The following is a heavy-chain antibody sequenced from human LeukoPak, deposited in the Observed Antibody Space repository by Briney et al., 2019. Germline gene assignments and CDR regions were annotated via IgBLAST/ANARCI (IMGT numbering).Heavy chain of an antibody. J-gene: IGHJ5*02. CDR1: GFTFSLYW. CDR3: AREDGYNTMNH. CDR2: IEEDGSDK. D-gene: IGHD5-24*01. V-gene: IGHV3-7*01. Sequence: GGSLRLSCRASGFTFSLYWMTWVRQAPGKGPEFVANIEEDGSDKKYVDSLEGRFTISRDNAENSLFLQINNLRVEDTAVYYCAREDGYNTMNHWGQGTLVTVSS.